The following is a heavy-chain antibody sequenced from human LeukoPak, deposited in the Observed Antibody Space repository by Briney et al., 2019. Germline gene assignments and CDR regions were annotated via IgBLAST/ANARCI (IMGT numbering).Heavy chain of an antibody. CDR2: INPSGGRT. CDR3: VRGSANYLGYFDL. CDR1: AYSISSYD. J-gene: IGHJ2*01. D-gene: IGHD4/OR15-4a*01. V-gene: IGHV1-46*01. Sequence: ASVKVSCKASAYSISSYDMHWVRQAPGQGLEWMGIINPSGGRTSYARKFQGRVTMTRDTSTSTVYMELSSLKSEDTAVYYCVRGSANYLGYFDLWGRGTLVTVSS.